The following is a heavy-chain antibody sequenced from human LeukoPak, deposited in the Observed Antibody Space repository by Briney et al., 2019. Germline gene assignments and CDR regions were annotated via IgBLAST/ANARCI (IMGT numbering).Heavy chain of an antibody. CDR3: ARDFDRWLSHFDY. CDR2: ISSSSSTI. D-gene: IGHD3-22*01. V-gene: IGHV3-48*01. Sequence: PGGSLRLSCAASGFTFSSYSMNWVRQAPGKGLEWVSYISSSSSTIYYADSVKGRFTISRDNAKNSLYLQMNSLRAEDTAVYYCARDFDRWLSHFDYWGQGTLVTVSS. J-gene: IGHJ4*02. CDR1: GFTFSSYS.